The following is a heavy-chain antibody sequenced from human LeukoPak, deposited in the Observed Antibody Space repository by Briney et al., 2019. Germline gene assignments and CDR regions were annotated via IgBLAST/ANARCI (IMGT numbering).Heavy chain of an antibody. CDR1: GFTFSSYS. CDR3: TKGGARGVISPYNWFDP. D-gene: IGHD3-10*01. CDR2: ISGSGGST. J-gene: IGHJ5*02. V-gene: IGHV3-23*01. Sequence: GGSLRLSCAASGFTFSSYSMNWVRQAPGKGLEWVSAISGSGGSTYYADSVKGRFTISRDNSKNTLYLQMNSLRAEDTAVYYCTKGGARGVISPYNWFDPWGQGTLVTVSS.